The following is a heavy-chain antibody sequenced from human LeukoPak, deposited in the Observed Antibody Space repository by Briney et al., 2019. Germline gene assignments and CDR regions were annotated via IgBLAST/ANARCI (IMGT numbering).Heavy chain of an antibody. J-gene: IGHJ4*02. CDR1: GGSFSGYY. D-gene: IGHD5-24*01. V-gene: IGHV4-34*01. Sequence: SETLSLTCAVYGGSFSGYYWSWIRQPPGKGLEWIGGINHSGSTNYNPSLKSRVTISVDTSKNQFSLKLSSVTAADTAVYYCARGEMATITNVYYFDYWGQGTLVTVSS. CDR3: ARGEMATITNVYYFDY. CDR2: INHSGST.